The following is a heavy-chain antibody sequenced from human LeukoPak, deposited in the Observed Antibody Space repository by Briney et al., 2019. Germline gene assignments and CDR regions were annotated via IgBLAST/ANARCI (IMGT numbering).Heavy chain of an antibody. J-gene: IGHJ4*02. CDR3: AGNTYYYGSGEFDY. CDR2: IIPIFGTA. Sequence: GASVKVSFKASGGTFSIYAISWVRQAPGQGLEWMGGIIPIFGTANYAQKFQGRVTITADESTSTAYMELSSLRSEDTAVYYCAGNTYYYGSGEFDYWGQGTLVTVSS. V-gene: IGHV1-69*13. CDR1: GGTFSIYA. D-gene: IGHD3-10*01.